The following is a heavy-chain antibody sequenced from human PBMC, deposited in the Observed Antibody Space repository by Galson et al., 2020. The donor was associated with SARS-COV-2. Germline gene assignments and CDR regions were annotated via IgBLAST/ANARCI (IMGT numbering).Heavy chain of an antibody. D-gene: IGHD3-22*01. Sequence: SETLSLTCTVSGGSISSSSYYWGWIRQPPGKGLEWIGSIYYSGSTYYNPSLKSRVTISVDTSKNQFSLKLSSVTAADTAVYYCARELNYYDSSGYYQGIDYWGQGTLVTVSS. CDR1: GGSISSSSYY. CDR3: ARELNYYDSSGYYQGIDY. CDR2: IYYSGST. J-gene: IGHJ4*02. V-gene: IGHV4-39*07.